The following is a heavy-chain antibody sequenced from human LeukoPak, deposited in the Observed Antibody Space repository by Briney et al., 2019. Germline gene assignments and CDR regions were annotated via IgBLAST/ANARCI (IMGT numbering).Heavy chain of an antibody. CDR1: GFTFSSYW. D-gene: IGHD2-2*01. V-gene: IGHV3-74*01. Sequence: PGRSLRLSCAASGFTFSSYWMHWVRQAPGKGLVWVSRINSDGSSTSYADSVKGRFTISRDNAKNTLYLQMKSLRAEDTAVYYCARVAVVVVPAAGGSFNWFDPWGQGTLVTVSS. CDR2: INSDGSST. CDR3: ARVAVVVVPAAGGSFNWFDP. J-gene: IGHJ5*02.